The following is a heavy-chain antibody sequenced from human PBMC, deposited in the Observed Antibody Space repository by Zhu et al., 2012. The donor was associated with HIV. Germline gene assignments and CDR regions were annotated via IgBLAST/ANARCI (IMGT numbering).Heavy chain of an antibody. Sequence: QVQLQQWGAGLLKPSETLSLTCAVYGGSFSGDYWSWIRQPPGKGLEWIGEINYSGSTNYNPSLKTRVTISEDTPKNQFSLKLTSVTAADTAMYYCARGDRGSYRKNAFDIWAKGQWSPSLQ. J-gene: IGHJ3*02. CDR3: ARGDRGSYRKNAFDI. D-gene: IGHD3-16*02. V-gene: IGHV4-34*01. CDR1: GGSFSGDY. CDR2: INYSGST.